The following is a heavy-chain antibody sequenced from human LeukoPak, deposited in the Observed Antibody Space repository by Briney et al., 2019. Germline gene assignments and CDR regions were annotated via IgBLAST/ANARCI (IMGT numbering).Heavy chain of an antibody. D-gene: IGHD6-13*01. V-gene: IGHV1-69*04. CDR1: VGRFSSYA. CDR3: ARGMEQQLDYYFDY. J-gene: IGHJ4*02. Sequence: SVKVSCKASVGRFSSYAISWVRQAPAHGLEWVGRIIPILGIANYAQKFQGRVTITADRSTSTAYMELSSLRSEDTAVYYCARGMEQQLDYYFDYWGKGTLVTVSS. CDR2: IIPILGIA.